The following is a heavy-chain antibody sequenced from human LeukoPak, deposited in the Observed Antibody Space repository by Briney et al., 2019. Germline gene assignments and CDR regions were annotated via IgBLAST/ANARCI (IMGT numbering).Heavy chain of an antibody. Sequence: ASVKVSCKVSGYTLTELSMHWVRQAPGKGLEWMGGFDPEDGETIYAQKFQGRVTMTEDTSIDTAYMELSSLRSEDTAVYYCATAAPGYYDILTGYYLGNYWGQGTLVTVSS. J-gene: IGHJ4*02. CDR2: FDPEDGET. D-gene: IGHD3-9*01. CDR1: GYTLTELS. V-gene: IGHV1-24*01. CDR3: ATAAPGYYDILTGYYLGNY.